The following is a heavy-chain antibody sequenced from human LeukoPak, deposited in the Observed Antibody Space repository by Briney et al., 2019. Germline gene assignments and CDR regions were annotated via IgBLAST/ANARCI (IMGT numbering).Heavy chain of an antibody. D-gene: IGHD1-26*01. CDR1: GLTFSNYG. CDR3: ARDGRFAAYEPDY. Sequence: ASVKVSCKAFGLTFSNYGITWVRQAPGQGLEWVGWISAYDGNTNYAQKFQGRVTMTTDTSTSTAHMGLRSLRYDDTAVYYCARDGRFAAYEPDYWGQGTLVTVSS. V-gene: IGHV1-18*01. CDR2: ISAYDGNT. J-gene: IGHJ4*02.